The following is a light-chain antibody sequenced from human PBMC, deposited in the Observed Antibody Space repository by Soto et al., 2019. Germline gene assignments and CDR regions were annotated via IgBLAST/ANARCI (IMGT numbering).Light chain of an antibody. CDR2: AAS. J-gene: IGKJ3*01. V-gene: IGKV1-9*01. CDR3: QQLNTYPLFS. CDR1: QDISRY. Sequence: DIQLTQSPSFLSASVGDRVTITCRAGQDISRYLAWYQQKAGKAPKLLIYAASTLQKGVPSRFSGSGSGTEFTLTISSLQPDDFATYSCQQLNTYPLFSFGPGTEVDI.